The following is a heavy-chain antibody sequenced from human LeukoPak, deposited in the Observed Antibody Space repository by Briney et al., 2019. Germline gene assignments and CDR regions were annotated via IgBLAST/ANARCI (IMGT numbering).Heavy chain of an antibody. J-gene: IGHJ4*02. CDR3: ARDWGSGNSYYFDY. V-gene: IGHV3-30*03. Sequence: QPGRSLRLSCAASGFTFSSYGMHWVRQAPGKGLEWVAVISYDGSNKYYADSVKGRFTISRDISKNTLYVQMNSLRAEDTAVYYCARDWGSGNSYYFDYWGQGTLVTVSS. D-gene: IGHD3-10*01. CDR2: ISYDGSNK. CDR1: GFTFSSYG.